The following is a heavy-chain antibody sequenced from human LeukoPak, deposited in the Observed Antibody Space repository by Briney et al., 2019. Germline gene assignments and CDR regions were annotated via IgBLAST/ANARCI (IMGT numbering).Heavy chain of an antibody. CDR1: GGTFSSYA. D-gene: IGHD2-2*02. Sequence: SVKVSCKASGGTFSSYAISWVRQAPGQGLEWMRGIIPIFGTANYAQKFQGRVTITADESTSTAYMELSSLRSEDTAVYYCARVCTSCYTSAGDAFDIWGQGTMVTVSS. CDR3: ARVCTSCYTSAGDAFDI. J-gene: IGHJ3*02. CDR2: IIPIFGTA. V-gene: IGHV1-69*13.